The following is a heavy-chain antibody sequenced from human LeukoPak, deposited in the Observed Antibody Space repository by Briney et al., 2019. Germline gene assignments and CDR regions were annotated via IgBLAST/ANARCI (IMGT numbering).Heavy chain of an antibody. CDR1: GFTFSSYA. Sequence: GSLRLSCAASGFTFSSYAMHWVRQAPGKGLEWVAVISYDGSNKYYADSVKGRFTISRDNSKNTLYLQMNSLRAEDTAVYYCARDRGISSSGSMDVWGKGTTVTVSS. J-gene: IGHJ6*04. V-gene: IGHV3-30*04. CDR2: ISYDGSNK. D-gene: IGHD6-25*01. CDR3: ARDRGISSSGSMDV.